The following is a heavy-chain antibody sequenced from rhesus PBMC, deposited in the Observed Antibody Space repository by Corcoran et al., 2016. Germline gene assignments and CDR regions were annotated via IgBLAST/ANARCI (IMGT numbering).Heavy chain of an antibody. V-gene: IGHV4-169*01. CDR3: ARKVFGLLSGYDS. D-gene: IGHD3-3*01. J-gene: IGHJ4*01. CDR2: IGGSSGST. Sequence: QLPLQESGPGLVKPSETLSPTCAVSGRSIRRSSWSWIRQAPGMGLEWIGYIGGSSGSTNYNPSLKSRVTLSVDTSKNQLSLKLSSVTAADTALYYCARKVFGLLSGYDSWGQGVLVTVSS. CDR1: GRSIRRSS.